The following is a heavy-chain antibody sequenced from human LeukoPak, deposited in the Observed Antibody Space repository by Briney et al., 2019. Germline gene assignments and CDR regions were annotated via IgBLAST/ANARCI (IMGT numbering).Heavy chain of an antibody. CDR2: ITGSGGNT. V-gene: IGHV3-23*01. J-gene: IGHJ4*02. D-gene: IGHD3-3*01. Sequence: PGGSLRLSCAASGFTFSSYAMSWVRQAPGKGLEWVSAITGSGGNTFYADPVKGRFTISRDNSKNTLYLQMNSLRAEDTAVYYCATNYYDFWSGYKDWGQGTLVTVSS. CDR1: GFTFSSYA. CDR3: ATNYYDFWSGYKD.